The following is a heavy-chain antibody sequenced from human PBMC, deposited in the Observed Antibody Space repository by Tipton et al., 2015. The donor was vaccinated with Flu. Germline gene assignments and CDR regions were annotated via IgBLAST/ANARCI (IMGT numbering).Heavy chain of an antibody. CDR3: ARERGPYSSGWYIFDS. Sequence: TLSLTCAVSGYSITSDYSWGCIRQPSGKGLEWIGSIYHTGNTYYNPSLKSRVTMSVDTSKNQFSLKLSSVTAADTAVYYCARERGPYSSGWYIFDSWGQGTLVTVSS. CDR2: IYHTGNT. D-gene: IGHD6-19*01. V-gene: IGHV4-38-2*02. CDR1: GYSITSDYS. J-gene: IGHJ4*02.